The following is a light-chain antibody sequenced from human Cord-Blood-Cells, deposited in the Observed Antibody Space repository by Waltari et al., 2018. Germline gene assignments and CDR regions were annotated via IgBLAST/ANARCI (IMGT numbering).Light chain of an antibody. Sequence: EIVMTQSPATLSVSPGERATLSCRASQSVSSNLAWYQQKPGQAPRPRIYGASTRATGIPARFRGSGSGTEFEFTISSLQSEDFAVYYCQQYNNWPPWTFGQGTKVEIK. CDR3: QQYNNWPPWT. CDR1: QSVSSN. CDR2: GAS. J-gene: IGKJ1*01. V-gene: IGKV3-15*01.